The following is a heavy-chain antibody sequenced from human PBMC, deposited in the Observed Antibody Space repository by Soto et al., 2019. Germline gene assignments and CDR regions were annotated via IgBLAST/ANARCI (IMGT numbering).Heavy chain of an antibody. Sequence: QVQLVESGGGVVQPGRSLRLSCAASGFSISRSAMHWVRQAPGKGLEWVAVIAYDGSNRWYADSAKGRFTISRDNSKNTVYMKMSSLRGEDTAVHYCARDLLAGMDSGNWFAPWGQGTLVTVSS. V-gene: IGHV3-30*04. CDR3: ARDLLAGMDSGNWFAP. J-gene: IGHJ5*02. CDR1: GFSISRSA. D-gene: IGHD2-15*01. CDR2: IAYDGSNR.